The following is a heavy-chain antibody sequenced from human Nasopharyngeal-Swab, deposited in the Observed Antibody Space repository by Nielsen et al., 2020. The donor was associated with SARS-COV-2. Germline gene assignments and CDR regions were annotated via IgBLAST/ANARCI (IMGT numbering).Heavy chain of an antibody. CDR2: ISSDGSNK. CDR3: ARGGLLKLGFYWYFHL. Sequence: CAASGFTFIIYAMHWVRQAPGKGLEWVAVISSDGSNKYYADSVKGRFTISRDNSKNTLYLQMNSLRAEDTAVYYCARGGLLKLGFYWYFHLWGRGTLVTVSS. CDR1: GFTFIIYA. J-gene: IGHJ2*01. V-gene: IGHV3-30-3*01. D-gene: IGHD2-21*02.